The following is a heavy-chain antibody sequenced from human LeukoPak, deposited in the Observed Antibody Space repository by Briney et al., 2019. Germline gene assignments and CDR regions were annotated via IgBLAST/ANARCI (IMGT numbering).Heavy chain of an antibody. CDR1: GFTFDDYG. V-gene: IGHV3-20*04. D-gene: IGHD3-22*01. J-gene: IGHJ4*02. CDR2: INWNGGST. Sequence: PGGSLRLSCAASGFTFDDYGMSWVRQAPGKGLEWVSGINWNGGSTVYADSVKGRFTISRDNAKNSLYLQMNSLRAEDTALYYCARHLIDYYDSSGYYYFDYWGQGTLVTVSS. CDR3: ARHLIDYYDSSGYYYFDY.